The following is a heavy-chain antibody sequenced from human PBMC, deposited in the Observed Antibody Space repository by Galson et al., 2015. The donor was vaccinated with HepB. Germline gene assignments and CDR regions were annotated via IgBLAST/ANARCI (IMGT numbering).Heavy chain of an antibody. V-gene: IGHV5-10-1*01. Sequence: SGAEVKKPGESLRISCKGSGYSFTSYWISWVRQMPGKGLEWMGRIDPSDSYTNYSPSFQGHVTISADKSISTAYLQWSSLKASDTAMYYCAKHGPGKSSSSGLFDYWGQGTLVTVSS. CDR1: GYSFTSYW. D-gene: IGHD6-6*01. CDR2: IDPSDSYT. CDR3: AKHGPGKSSSSGLFDY. J-gene: IGHJ4*02.